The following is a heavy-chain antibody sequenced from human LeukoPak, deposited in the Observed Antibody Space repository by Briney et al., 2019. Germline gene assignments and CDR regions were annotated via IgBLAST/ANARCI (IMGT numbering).Heavy chain of an antibody. CDR1: GFTVSSNY. D-gene: IGHD4-11*01. V-gene: IGHV3-53*01. J-gene: IGHJ4*02. Sequence: PGGSLRLSCAASGFTVSSNYMSWVRQAPGKGLEWVSVIYSGGSTYYADSVEGRFTISRDNSKNTLYLQMNSLRAEDTAVYYCARDFFPWSDSNNGDYWGQGTLVTVSS. CDR3: ARDFFPWSDSNNGDY. CDR2: IYSGGST.